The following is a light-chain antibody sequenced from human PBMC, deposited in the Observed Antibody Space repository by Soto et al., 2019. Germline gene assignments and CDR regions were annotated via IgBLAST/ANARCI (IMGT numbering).Light chain of an antibody. CDR3: SSYTSSSPYV. Sequence: QSVLTQPASVSGSPGQSITISCTGTSSDVGGYNYVSWYQQHPGKAPKLMIYEVSNRPSGVSNRFSGSKSGNTASLTISGLQAEDEADYYCSSYTSSSPYVLGTGTQLTVL. CDR1: SSDVGGYNY. J-gene: IGLJ1*01. CDR2: EVS. V-gene: IGLV2-14*01.